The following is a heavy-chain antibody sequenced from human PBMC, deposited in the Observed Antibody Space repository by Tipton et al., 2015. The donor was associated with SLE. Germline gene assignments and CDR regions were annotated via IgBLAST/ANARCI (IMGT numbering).Heavy chain of an antibody. J-gene: IGHJ4*02. Sequence: GSLRLSCAASGFTFSSYWMSWVRQAPGKGLEWVANIKQDGSEKYYVDSVKGRFTISRDNAKNSLYLQMNSLRAEDTAVYYCARDRGRYDFWSGYSLWGQGTLVTVSS. D-gene: IGHD3-3*01. CDR1: GFTFSSYW. CDR2: IKQDGSEK. V-gene: IGHV3-7*01. CDR3: ARDRGRYDFWSGYSL.